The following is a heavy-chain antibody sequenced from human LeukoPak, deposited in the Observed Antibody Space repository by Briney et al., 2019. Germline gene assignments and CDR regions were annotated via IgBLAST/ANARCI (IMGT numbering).Heavy chain of an antibody. D-gene: IGHD2-2*01. CDR2: ISSSGSTI. Sequence: PGGSLSLSCAASGFTFSDYYMSWIRQAPGKGLEWVSYISSSGSTIYYADSVKGRFTISRDNSKNTLYLQMNSLRAEDTAVYYCARVSEVIVVVPAAMGAFDIWGQGTMVTVSS. J-gene: IGHJ3*02. CDR3: ARVSEVIVVVPAAMGAFDI. V-gene: IGHV3-11*04. CDR1: GFTFSDYY.